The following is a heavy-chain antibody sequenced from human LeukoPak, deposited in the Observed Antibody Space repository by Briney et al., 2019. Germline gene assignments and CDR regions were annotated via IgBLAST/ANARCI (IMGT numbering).Heavy chain of an antibody. CDR3: ASGNSVDY. CDR1: GGSFSGYY. D-gene: IGHD4-23*01. CDR2: INHSGST. J-gene: IGHJ4*02. V-gene: IGHV4-34*01. Sequence: SETLSLTCAVYGGSFSGYYWSWIRQPPGKGLEWIGEINHSGSTNYNPSLKRRVTISVDTSKNQFSLKLSSVTAADTAVYYCASGNSVDYWGQGTLVTVSS.